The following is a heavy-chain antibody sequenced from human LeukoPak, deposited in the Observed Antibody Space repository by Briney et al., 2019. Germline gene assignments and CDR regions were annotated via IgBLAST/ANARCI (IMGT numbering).Heavy chain of an antibody. CDR3: VRVTCSGGSCYYYYYGMDV. D-gene: IGHD2-15*01. CDR1: GFTFSSYA. Sequence: PGGSLRLSCAASGFTFSSYAMSWVPQAPGKGLEWVSAIGGSGGSTYYADSVKGRFTISRDNSKNTLYLQMNGLRAEDTAVYYCVRVTCSGGSCYYYYYGMDVWGQGTTVTVSS. CDR2: IGGSGGST. J-gene: IGHJ6*02. V-gene: IGHV3-23*01.